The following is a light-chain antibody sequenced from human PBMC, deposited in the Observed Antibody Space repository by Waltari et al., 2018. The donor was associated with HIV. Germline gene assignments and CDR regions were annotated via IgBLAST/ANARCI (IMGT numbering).Light chain of an antibody. CDR3: QQYYSTPYT. V-gene: IGKV4-1*01. CDR1: QSLLYSSSNKNS. CDR2: WAS. J-gene: IGKJ2*01. Sequence: DIVMTQSPDSLAVSLGERATIHCKSSQSLLYSSSNKNSLAWYQHKPGQPPELIYWASTRDSGVPDRFSGSGSGTDFTLTISSLQAEDGAVYYCQQYYSTPYTFGLGTKLEIK.